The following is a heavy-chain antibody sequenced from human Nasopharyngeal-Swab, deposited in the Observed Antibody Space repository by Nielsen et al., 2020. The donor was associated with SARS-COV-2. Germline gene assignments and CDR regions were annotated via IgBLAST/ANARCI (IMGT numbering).Heavy chain of an antibody. J-gene: IGHJ4*02. CDR2: ISSSSSYT. CDR3: ARSTSSSWYRPLDY. Sequence: GESLKISCAASGFTFSDYYMSWIRQAPGKGLEWVSYISSSSSYTDYADSVKGRFTISRDNAKNSLYLQMDNLRAEDTAVYYCARSTSSSWYRPLDYWGQGTLVTVSS. CDR1: GFTFSDYY. V-gene: IGHV3-11*03. D-gene: IGHD6-13*01.